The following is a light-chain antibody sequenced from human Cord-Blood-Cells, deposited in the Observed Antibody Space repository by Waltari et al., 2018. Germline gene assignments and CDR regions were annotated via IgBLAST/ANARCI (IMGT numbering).Light chain of an antibody. Sequence: QSALTQPASVSGSPGQSITISCTGTSSDVGGYNSVSWYQQHPGKAPKLMIYDFSKRPSGVSNRVSGSKSGNTASLTISGLQAEDEADYYCSSYTSSSTLVFGGGTKLTVL. V-gene: IGLV2-14*01. J-gene: IGLJ2*01. CDR1: SSDVGGYNS. CDR2: DFS. CDR3: SSYTSSSTLV.